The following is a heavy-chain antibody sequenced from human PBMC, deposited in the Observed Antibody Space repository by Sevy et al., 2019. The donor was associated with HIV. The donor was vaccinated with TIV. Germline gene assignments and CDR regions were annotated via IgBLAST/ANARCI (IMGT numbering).Heavy chain of an antibody. CDR3: ARDPRMYGDYVLAYFDY. J-gene: IGHJ4*02. CDR1: GFTPSTYG. CDR2: IGYDGSNK. D-gene: IGHD4-17*01. Sequence: GGSLRLSCAASGFTPSTYGMHWVRQAPGKGLEWVAVIGYDGSNKYYADSVKGRFTISRGNSKNTLFLQMDSLRAEDTAVYSGARDPRMYGDYVLAYFDYWGQGTLVTVSS. V-gene: IGHV3-33*01.